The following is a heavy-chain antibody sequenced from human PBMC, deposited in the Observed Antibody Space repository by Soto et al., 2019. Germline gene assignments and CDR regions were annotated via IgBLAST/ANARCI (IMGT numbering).Heavy chain of an antibody. CDR2: ISSSGSTI. D-gene: IGHD5-18*01. V-gene: IGHV3-11*01. CDR3: ARGRGGYSPRVGGMDV. CDR1: GFSFSDYY. J-gene: IGHJ6*02. Sequence: QVQLVEAGGGLVKPGGSLRLSCAASGFSFSDYYMSWIRQAPGKGLEWISYISSSGSTIYYADSVEGRVTMSRDNAKNALYLQMNGLRAEETAVYYCARGRGGYSPRVGGMDVWGQGTTVTVSS.